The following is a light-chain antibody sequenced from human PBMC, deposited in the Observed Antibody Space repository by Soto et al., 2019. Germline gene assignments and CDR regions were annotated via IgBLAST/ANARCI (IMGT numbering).Light chain of an antibody. CDR3: QQRNNWPPIT. Sequence: EIGLTQSPATLSLSPGERATLSCRASQSVSSYLAWYQQKPGQAPRLLIYDASNRATGVPARFSGSGSGTDFTLTISSLEPEDFALYYCQQRNNWPPITFGQGTRLENK. CDR1: QSVSSY. V-gene: IGKV3-11*01. CDR2: DAS. J-gene: IGKJ5*01.